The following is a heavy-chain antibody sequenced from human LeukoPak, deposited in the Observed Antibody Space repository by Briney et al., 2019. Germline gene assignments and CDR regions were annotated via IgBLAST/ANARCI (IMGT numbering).Heavy chain of an antibody. Sequence: SETLSLTCAVYGYSISSGYYWGWIRQPPGKGLEWIGSIYHSGSTYYNPSLKSRVTISVDTSKNQFSLKLSSVTAADTAVYYCARLAVAVNDAFDIWGQGTMVTVSS. V-gene: IGHV4-38-2*01. J-gene: IGHJ3*02. CDR3: ARLAVAVNDAFDI. CDR1: GYSISSGYY. D-gene: IGHD6-19*01. CDR2: IYHSGST.